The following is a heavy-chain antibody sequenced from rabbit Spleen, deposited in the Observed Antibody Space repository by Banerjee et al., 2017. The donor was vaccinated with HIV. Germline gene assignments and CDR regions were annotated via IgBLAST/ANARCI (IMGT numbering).Heavy chain of an antibody. Sequence: QSLEESGGDLVKPGASLTLTCTASGFSFSSSDSMCWVRQAPEKGLEWIACIRGSTYYASWAKGRFTISKTSSTTVTLQMASLTAADTATYFCARETSSGWGVVSYYFNLWGPGTLVTVS. CDR1: GFSFSSSDS. V-gene: IGHV1S40*01. D-gene: IGHD4-1*01. CDR2: IRGST. CDR3: ARETSSGWGVVSYYFNL. J-gene: IGHJ4*01.